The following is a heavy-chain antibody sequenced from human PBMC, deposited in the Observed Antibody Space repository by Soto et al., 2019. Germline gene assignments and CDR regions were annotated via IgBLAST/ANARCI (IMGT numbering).Heavy chain of an antibody. V-gene: IGHV3-23*01. CDR1: GFTFTNYA. J-gene: IGHJ3*01. D-gene: IGHD2-21*02. CDR3: AKKGLGSLATYCNYGDCHYAFEL. CDR2: VSGGGDGT. Sequence: EVQLLESGGGLVQPGGSLRLSCAASGFTFTNYAMSWVRQAPGKGLEWVSTVSGGGDGTYYADSVKGRFSTSRDNSRNTVYRQMKSLRAEDTAVYYCAKKGLGSLATYCNYGDCHYAFELWGQGTIVTVSS.